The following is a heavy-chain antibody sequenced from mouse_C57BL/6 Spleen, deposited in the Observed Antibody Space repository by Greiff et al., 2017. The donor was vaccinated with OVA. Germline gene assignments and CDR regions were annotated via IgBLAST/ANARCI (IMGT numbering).Heavy chain of an antibody. CDR1: GFNIKDDY. Sequence: DVKLVESGAELVRPGASVKLSCTASGFNIKDDYMHWVKQRPEQGLEWIGWIDPENGDTEYASKFQGKATITADTSSNTAYLQLSSLTSEDTAVYYCTAYYSNHEVAYWGQGTLVTVSA. D-gene: IGHD2-5*01. CDR3: TAYYSNHEVAY. J-gene: IGHJ3*01. V-gene: IGHV14-4*01. CDR2: IDPENGDT.